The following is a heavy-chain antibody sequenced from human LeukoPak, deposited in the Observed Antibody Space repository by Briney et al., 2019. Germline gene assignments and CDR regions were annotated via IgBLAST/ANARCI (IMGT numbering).Heavy chain of an antibody. CDR3: AKGRKATVTSDFDY. D-gene: IGHD4-17*01. CDR1: GFTFDDYA. V-gene: IGHV3-9*03. CDR2: FSLYSCSI. J-gene: IGHJ4*02. Sequence: GGSLRLSCAASGFTFDDYAMDWVRHAPGKGMEWDSFFSLYSCSIGYAVSVQCLFTISRDNAKNSLYLQMNSLRAEDMALYYCAKGRKATVTSDFDYWGQGTLVTVSS.